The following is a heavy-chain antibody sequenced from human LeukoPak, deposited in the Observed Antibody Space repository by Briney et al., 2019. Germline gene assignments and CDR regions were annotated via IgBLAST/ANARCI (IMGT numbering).Heavy chain of an antibody. CDR2: VIPIFGTA. V-gene: IGHV1-69*13. Sequence: SVKVSCKASGGTFSSYAISWVRQAPGQGLEWMGGVIPIFGTANYAQKFQGRVTITADESTSTAYMELSSLRSEDTAVYYCARGYCSSTSCYEFGYWGQGTLVTVSS. D-gene: IGHD2-2*01. J-gene: IGHJ4*02. CDR3: ARGYCSSTSCYEFGY. CDR1: GGTFSSYA.